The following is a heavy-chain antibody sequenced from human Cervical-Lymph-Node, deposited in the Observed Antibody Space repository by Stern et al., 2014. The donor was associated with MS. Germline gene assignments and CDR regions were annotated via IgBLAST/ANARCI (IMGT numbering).Heavy chain of an antibody. Sequence: QLVESGGGLVQPGRSLRLSCAASGFTFDYYAMHWVRQAPGKGLEWVSGISWNSGTIDYADSVKGRFTISRDNAKNSLNLQMNSLRAEDTALYYCAKTQYSSSWYGDSGNAFDIWGQGTMVTVSS. J-gene: IGHJ3*02. CDR1: GFTFDYYA. CDR2: ISWNSGTI. CDR3: AKTQYSSSWYGDSGNAFDI. V-gene: IGHV3-9*01. D-gene: IGHD6-13*01.